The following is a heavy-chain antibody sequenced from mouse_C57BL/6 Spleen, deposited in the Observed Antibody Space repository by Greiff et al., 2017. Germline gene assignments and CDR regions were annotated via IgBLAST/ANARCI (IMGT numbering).Heavy chain of an antibody. J-gene: IGHJ3*01. CDR2: FHPYNDDT. Sequence: QVQLKESGAELVKPGASVKMSCKASGYTFTTYPIEWMKQNHGKSLEWIGNFHPYNDDTKYNEKFKGKATLTVEKSSITVYLELSRLTSDDSAVYCCARTDYDYDGFAYWGQGTLVTVSA. D-gene: IGHD2-4*01. CDR1: GYTFTTYP. V-gene: IGHV1-47*01. CDR3: ARTDYDYDGFAY.